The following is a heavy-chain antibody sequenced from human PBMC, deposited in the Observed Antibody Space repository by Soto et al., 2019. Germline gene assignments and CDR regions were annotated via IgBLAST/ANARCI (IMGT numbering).Heavy chain of an antibody. D-gene: IGHD6-6*01. Sequence: RLSCAASGFTFSSFWMTWVRQAPGKGLEWVANIKQDGSEKYYVDSVNGRFTISRDNAKNSLYLHMNSLRAEDTAVYYCARDNDGAARGYLDYWGQGTLVTVSS. V-gene: IGHV3-7*03. CDR3: ARDNDGAARGYLDY. CDR2: IKQDGSEK. CDR1: GFTFSSFW. J-gene: IGHJ4*02.